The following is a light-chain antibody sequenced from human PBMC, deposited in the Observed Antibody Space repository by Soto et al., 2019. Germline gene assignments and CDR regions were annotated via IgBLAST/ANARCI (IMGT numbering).Light chain of an antibody. CDR2: LNSDGSH. CDR3: QTWGTGIHV. CDR1: SGHSSYA. V-gene: IGLV4-69*01. J-gene: IGLJ1*01. Sequence: PVLHQSPSSSASLGASVQLTCTLSSGHSSYAIAWHQQQPEKGPRYLMKLNSDGSHSKGDGIPDRFSGSSSGAERYLTISSLQSEDEADYYCQTWGTGIHVFGTGTKVTVL.